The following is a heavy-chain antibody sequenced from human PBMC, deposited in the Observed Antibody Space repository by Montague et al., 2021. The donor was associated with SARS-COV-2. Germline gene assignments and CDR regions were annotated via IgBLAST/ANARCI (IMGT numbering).Heavy chain of an antibody. D-gene: IGHD3-10*01. CDR2: ISGVGDST. CDR1: GFNFDDYA. J-gene: IGHJ4*02. CDR3: ARDIVLYGSGSGH. Sequence: SLRLSCAASGFNFDDYAMNWVRLAPGKGLEWVSLISGVGDSTFYGDSVKGRFTISRDNTKNSLHLQMNSLRTEDTALYFCARDIVLYGSGSGHWGQGTLVTVSS. V-gene: IGHV3-43*02.